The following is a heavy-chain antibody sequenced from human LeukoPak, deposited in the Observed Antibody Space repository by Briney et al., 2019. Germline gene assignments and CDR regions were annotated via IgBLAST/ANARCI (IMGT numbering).Heavy chain of an antibody. CDR2: IYHGGST. Sequence: SETLSLTCTVSGGSISSGGYYWSWIRQHPGKGLEWIGYIYHGGSTYYNPSLKSRVTISVDTSKNQFSLKLSSVTAADTAVYYCARARRGSGGLFDYWGQGTLVTVSS. D-gene: IGHD3-10*01. CDR1: GGSISSGGYY. V-gene: IGHV4-31*03. CDR3: ARARRGSGGLFDY. J-gene: IGHJ4*02.